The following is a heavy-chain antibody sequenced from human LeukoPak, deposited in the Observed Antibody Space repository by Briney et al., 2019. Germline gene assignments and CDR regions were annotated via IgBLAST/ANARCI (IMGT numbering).Heavy chain of an antibody. V-gene: IGHV3-74*01. CDR1: GFTFSSYW. J-gene: IGHJ6*02. D-gene: IGHD1-1*01. Sequence: PGGSLRLSCAASGFTFSSYWMHWARQAPGKGLVWVSRINSDGSSTSYADSVKGRFTISRDNAKNTLYLQMNSLRAEDTAVYYCADWNPYYYGMDVWGQGTTVTVSS. CDR3: ADWNPYYYGMDV. CDR2: INSDGSST.